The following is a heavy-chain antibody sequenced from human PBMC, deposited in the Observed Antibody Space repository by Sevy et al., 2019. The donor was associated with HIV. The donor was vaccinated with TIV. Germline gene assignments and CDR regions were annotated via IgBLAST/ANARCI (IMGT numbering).Heavy chain of an antibody. J-gene: IGHJ6*02. CDR1: GFTFSSYS. CDR2: ISSSSSYI. D-gene: IGHD2-2*01. V-gene: IGHV3-21*01. CDR3: ARGRYCSSTSCYYLYYYYGMDV. Sequence: GGSLRLSCAASGFTFSSYSMNWVRQAPGKGLEWVSSISSSSSYIYYADSVKGRFTISRDNAKNSLYLQMNSLRAEDTAVYYCARGRYCSSTSCYYLYYYYGMDVWGQGPRSPSP.